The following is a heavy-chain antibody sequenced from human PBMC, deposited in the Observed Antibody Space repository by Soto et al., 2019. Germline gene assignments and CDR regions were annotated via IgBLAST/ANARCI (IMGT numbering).Heavy chain of an antibody. CDR2: VYYTGST. J-gene: IGHJ4*02. V-gene: IGHV4-59*01. CDR1: GGSISGSY. CDR3: ARTLYSSYSYDGDY. D-gene: IGHD6-6*01. Sequence: PSETLSLTCSVSGGSISGSYWSWIRQSPGKGLEWLGYVYYTGSTNYSPSLRSRVTISVDTSKNQFSLKLSSVTAADTAVYYCARTLYSSYSYDGDYWGQGTLVTVSS.